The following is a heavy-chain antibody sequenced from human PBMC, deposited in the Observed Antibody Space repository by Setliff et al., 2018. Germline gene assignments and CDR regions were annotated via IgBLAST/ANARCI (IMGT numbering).Heavy chain of an antibody. CDR1: GYTFTSYY. CDR2: INPNSGGT. D-gene: IGHD2-2*01. J-gene: IGHJ2*01. Sequence: ASVKVSCKASGYTFTSYYMHWVRQAPGQGLEWMGWINPNSGGTNFAQKFQGWFTMTRDTSISTAYMELSRLRSDDTAVYYCARVGVPAAESWYFDLWGRGTLVTVSS. V-gene: IGHV1-2*04. CDR3: ARVGVPAAESWYFDL.